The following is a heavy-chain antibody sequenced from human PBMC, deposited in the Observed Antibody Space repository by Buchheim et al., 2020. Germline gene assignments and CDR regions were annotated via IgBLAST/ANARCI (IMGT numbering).Heavy chain of an antibody. D-gene: IGHD3-10*01. CDR3: ARDNLGDWGGVLYY. J-gene: IGHJ4*02. CDR1: GFTFSSYA. CDR2: ISYDGSNK. V-gene: IGHV3-30*04. Sequence: QVQLVESGGGVVQPGRSLRLSCAASGFTFSSYAMHWVRQAPGKGLEWVAVISYDGSNKYYADSVKGRFTISRDNSKNTLYLKMNSLRAEDTAVYYCARDNLGDWGGVLYYWGQGTL.